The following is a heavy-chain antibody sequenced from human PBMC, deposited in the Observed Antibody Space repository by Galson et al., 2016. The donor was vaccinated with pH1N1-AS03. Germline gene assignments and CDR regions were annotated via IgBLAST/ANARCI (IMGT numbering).Heavy chain of an antibody. CDR3: ARGFCPDLSGWFCNDY. Sequence: SVKVSCKASGYTFTGYYIQWVRQAPGQGLEWMGWINPNSGGTNYAHHFQGRVTMTADKSTNTLYMELSSLRSEATAIYYCARGFCPDLSGWFCNDYWGQGTLVTVSS. CDR2: INPNSGGT. D-gene: IGHD6-19*01. J-gene: IGHJ4*02. V-gene: IGHV1-2*02. CDR1: GYTFTGYY.